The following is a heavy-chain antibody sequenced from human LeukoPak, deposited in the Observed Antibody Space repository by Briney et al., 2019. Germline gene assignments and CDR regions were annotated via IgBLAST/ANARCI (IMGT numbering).Heavy chain of an antibody. CDR2: INTDSSDI. D-gene: IGHD2-2*01. CDR1: GFTFSRSA. CDR3: ARDTFQPGLIDS. J-gene: IGHJ4*02. Sequence: WGSLRLSSAASGFTFSRSAIKWVRPAPGKGLEWVSYINTDSSDIHYADSVKGRFTISRDNARNTLYLQLSSLRAEDSAVYYCARDTFQPGLIDSWGQGTLVTVSS. V-gene: IGHV3-21*05.